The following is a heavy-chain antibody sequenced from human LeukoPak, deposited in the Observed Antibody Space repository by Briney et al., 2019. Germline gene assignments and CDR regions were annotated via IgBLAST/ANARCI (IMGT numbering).Heavy chain of an antibody. CDR3: ARDPPSRVPAATHYYYYYMDV. CDR2: ISAYNGNT. Sequence: GASVKVSCKASGYTFTSYGISWVRQAPGQGLEWMGWISAYNGNTNYAQKLQGRVTMTTDTSTSTAYMELRSLRSDDTAVYYCARDPPSRVPAATHYYYYYMDVWGKGTTVTVSS. V-gene: IGHV1-18*01. D-gene: IGHD2-2*01. J-gene: IGHJ6*03. CDR1: GYTFTSYG.